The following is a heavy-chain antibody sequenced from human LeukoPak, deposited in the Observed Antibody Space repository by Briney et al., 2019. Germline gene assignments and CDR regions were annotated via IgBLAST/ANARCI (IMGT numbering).Heavy chain of an antibody. V-gene: IGHV2-70*20. CDR3: ARTLMTTKAMDV. J-gene: IGHJ6*03. CDR1: GFSLSTSGMC. D-gene: IGHD4-11*01. Sequence: SGPALVKPTQTLTLTCTFSGFSLSTSGMCVSWVRQPPGKALEWLTLIDWDDDKYYSTSLKTRLTISKDTSKNQVVLTMTNMDPVDTATYYCARTLMTTKAMDVWGKGTTVTVSS. CDR2: IDWDDDK.